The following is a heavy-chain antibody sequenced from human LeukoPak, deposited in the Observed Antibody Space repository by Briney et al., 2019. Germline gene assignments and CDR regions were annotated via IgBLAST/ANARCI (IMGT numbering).Heavy chain of an antibody. V-gene: IGHV3-30*02. D-gene: IGHD3-10*01. CDR2: IRYDGSNK. J-gene: IGHJ3*02. CDR1: GFTFSSYG. Sequence: GGSLRLSCAASGFTFSSYGMHWVRQAPGKGLEWVAFIRYDGSNKYYADSVKGRFTISRDNAKNSLYLQMNSLRAEDTAVYYCARDLWFGELSPGAFDIWGQGTMVTVSS. CDR3: ARDLWFGELSPGAFDI.